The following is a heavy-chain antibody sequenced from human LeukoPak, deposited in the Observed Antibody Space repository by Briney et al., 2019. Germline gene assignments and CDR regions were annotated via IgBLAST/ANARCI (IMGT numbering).Heavy chain of an antibody. D-gene: IGHD3-22*01. CDR1: GFTSSNYA. V-gene: IGHV4-59*01. Sequence: PGGSLRLSCAASGFTSSNYAMSWIRQPPGKGLEWIGYIYYSWSTNYNPSLKSRVTISVDTSKNQFSLKLSSVTAADTAVYYCARVPSYYYDSSGYYRGAFDIWGQGTMVTVSS. J-gene: IGHJ3*02. CDR2: IYYSWST. CDR3: ARVPSYYYDSSGYYRGAFDI.